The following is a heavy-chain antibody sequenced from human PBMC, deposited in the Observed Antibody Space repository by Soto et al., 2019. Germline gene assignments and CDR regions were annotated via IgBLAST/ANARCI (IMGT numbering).Heavy chain of an antibody. V-gene: IGHV3-64*01. CDR2: ISSNGGST. CDR3: ARGFGWLDY. CDR1: GFTFSSYA. Sequence: EVQPVESGGGLVQPGGSLRLSCAASGFTFSSYAMHWVRQAPGKGLEYVSAISSNGGSTYYANSVKGRFTISRDNSKNTLYLQMCSLRAEDMAVYYCARGFGWLDYWGQGTLVSVSS. D-gene: IGHD6-19*01. J-gene: IGHJ4*02.